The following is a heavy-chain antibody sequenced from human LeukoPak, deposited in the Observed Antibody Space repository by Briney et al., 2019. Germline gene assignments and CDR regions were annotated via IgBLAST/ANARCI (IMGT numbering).Heavy chain of an antibody. D-gene: IGHD2-15*01. V-gene: IGHV1-24*01. CDR2: FDPEDGET. CDR1: GYTLTELS. Sequence: ASVKVSCKVSGYTLTELSMHWVRQAPGKGLEWMGGFDPEDGETIYAQKFQGRVTMTEDTSTDTAYMELSSLRSEDTAVYYCASSGYCSGGSCYRTHYYYYYMDVWGKGTMVTVSS. J-gene: IGHJ6*03. CDR3: ASSGYCSGGSCYRTHYYYYYMDV.